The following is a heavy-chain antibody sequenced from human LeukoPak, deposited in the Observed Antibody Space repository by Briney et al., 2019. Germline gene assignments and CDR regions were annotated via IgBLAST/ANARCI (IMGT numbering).Heavy chain of an antibody. V-gene: IGHV3-23*01. CDR2: ISGSGGST. D-gene: IGHD5-18*01. CDR1: GFTFSSYA. CDR3: AKGMGIQLWYTYYYGMDV. J-gene: IGHJ6*02. Sequence: GGSLRLSCAASGFTFSSYAMSWVRQAPGKGLEWVSAISGSGGSTYYADSVKGRFTISRDNSKNTLYLQMNSLRAEDTAVYYCAKGMGIQLWYTYYYGMDVWAKGPRSPSP.